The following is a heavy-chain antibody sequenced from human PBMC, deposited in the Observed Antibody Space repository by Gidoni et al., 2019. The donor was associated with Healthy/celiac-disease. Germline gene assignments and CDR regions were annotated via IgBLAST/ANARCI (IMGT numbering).Heavy chain of an antibody. V-gene: IGHV3-21*01. J-gene: IGHJ3*02. CDR2: ISSSSSYI. Sequence: EVQLVESGGGLVKPGGSLRLSCAASGFTFSSHRMNWVRQAPGKGLEWVSSISSSSSYIYYADSVKGRFTISRDNAKNSLYLQMNSLRAEDTAVYYCARGPDITIFGVVTGDDAFDIWGQGTMVTVSS. CDR1: GFTFSSHR. CDR3: ARGPDITIFGVVTGDDAFDI. D-gene: IGHD3-3*01.